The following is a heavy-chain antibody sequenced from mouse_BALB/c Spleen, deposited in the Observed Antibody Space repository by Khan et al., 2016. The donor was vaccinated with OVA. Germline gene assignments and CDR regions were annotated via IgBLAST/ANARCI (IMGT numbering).Heavy chain of an antibody. CDR2: INPSNGYT. CDR3: VRDGAYYRNDGWFAY. J-gene: IGHJ3*01. CDR1: GYTFTSYT. D-gene: IGHD2-14*01. Sequence: QVQLQQSGAELARPGASVKMSCKASGYTFTSYTIHWIKLRPGQGLEWIGYINPSNGYTNYTQKFKDKVTLTADKSSTTAYMQLSSLTSDDSSIYNSVRDGAYYRNDGWFAYWGLGTLVTVSA. V-gene: IGHV1-4*01.